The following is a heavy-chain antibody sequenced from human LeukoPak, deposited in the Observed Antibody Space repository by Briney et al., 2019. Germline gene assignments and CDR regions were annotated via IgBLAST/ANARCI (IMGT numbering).Heavy chain of an antibody. D-gene: IGHD1-26*01. J-gene: IGHJ4*02. Sequence: GASVKVSCKASGYTFTSYGISWVRQAPGQGLEWMGWISAYNGNTNYAQNLQGRVSMTTDTSMSTAYMDLRSLRSDDTAVYYCARAPKWELLPDYFDYWGQGTLVTVSS. CDR1: GYTFTSYG. CDR3: ARAPKWELLPDYFDY. CDR2: ISAYNGNT. V-gene: IGHV1-18*01.